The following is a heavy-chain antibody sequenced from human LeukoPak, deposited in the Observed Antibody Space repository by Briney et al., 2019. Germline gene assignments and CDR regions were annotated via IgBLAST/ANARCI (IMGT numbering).Heavy chain of an antibody. D-gene: IGHD3-10*01. CDR1: GYSISSGYY. V-gene: IGHV4-38-2*02. CDR3: ARVQDGSGIEFNWFDP. CDR2: IYHSGST. J-gene: IGHJ5*02. Sequence: SETLSLTCTVSGYSISSGYYWGWIRQPPGKGLEWIGSIYHSGSTYYNPSLKSRVTISVDTSKNQFSLKLSSVTAADTAVYYCARVQDGSGIEFNWFDPWGQGTLVTVSS.